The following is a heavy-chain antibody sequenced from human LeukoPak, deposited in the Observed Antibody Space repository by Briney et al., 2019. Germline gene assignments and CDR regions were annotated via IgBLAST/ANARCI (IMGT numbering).Heavy chain of an antibody. CDR1: GVTFSSYG. J-gene: IGHJ4*01. CDR3: ARDRSYGHPFDY. V-gene: IGHV3-33*01. Sequence: GGSLRLSCAASGVTFSSYGMHWVRQAPGKGLEWVPVIWYDGSNKYYADSVKGRFTISRDNSKNTLYLQMNSLRAEDTAVYYCARDRSYGHPFDYWGHGTLVTVSS. CDR2: IWYDGSNK. D-gene: IGHD5-18*01.